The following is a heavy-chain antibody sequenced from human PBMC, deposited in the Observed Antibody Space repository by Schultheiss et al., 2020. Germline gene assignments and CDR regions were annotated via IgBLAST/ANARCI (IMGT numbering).Heavy chain of an antibody. V-gene: IGHV3-30*02. CDR3: AKDMGYDFWSGMDV. Sequence: GGSLRLSCAASGFTFSSYGMHWVRQAPGKGLEWVAVIWYDGSNKYYADSVKGRFTISRDNAKNSLYLQMNSLRAEDTALYYCAKDMGYDFWSGMDVWGQGTTVTVSS. CDR1: GFTFSSYG. D-gene: IGHD3-3*01. J-gene: IGHJ6*02. CDR2: IWYDGSNK.